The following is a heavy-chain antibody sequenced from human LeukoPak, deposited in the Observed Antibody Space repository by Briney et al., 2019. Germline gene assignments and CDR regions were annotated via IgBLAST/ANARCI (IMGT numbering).Heavy chain of an antibody. CDR3: ARSTSRPYYYDSSGYYYFDY. D-gene: IGHD3-22*01. J-gene: IGHJ4*02. Sequence: PSETLSLTCTVSGGSISSYYWSWIRQPPGKGLEWIGYTYYSGSTNYNPSLKSRVTISVDTSKNQFSLKLSSVTAADTAVYYCARSTSRPYYYDSSGYYYFDYWGQGTLVTVSS. V-gene: IGHV4-59*01. CDR1: GGSISSYY. CDR2: TYYSGST.